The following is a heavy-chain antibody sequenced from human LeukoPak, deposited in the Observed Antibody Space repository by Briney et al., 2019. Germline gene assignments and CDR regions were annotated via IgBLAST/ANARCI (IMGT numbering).Heavy chain of an antibody. D-gene: IGHD3-22*01. V-gene: IGHV1-2*02. CDR2: INPNSGGT. Sequence: ASAKVSCKASGYTFTGYYIKWVRQAPGQGLEWMGWINPNSGGTNYAQKFQGRVTMTRDTSISTAYMELSRLRSDDTAVYYCARGYYDSSGYYYGYFQHWGQGTLVTVSS. CDR1: GYTFTGYY. CDR3: ARGYYDSSGYYYGYFQH. J-gene: IGHJ1*01.